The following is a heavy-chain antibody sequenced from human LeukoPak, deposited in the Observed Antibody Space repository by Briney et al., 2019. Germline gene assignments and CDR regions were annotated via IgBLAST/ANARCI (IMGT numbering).Heavy chain of an antibody. CDR3: ARDASDGAAAGPFDY. D-gene: IGHD6-13*01. J-gene: IGHJ4*02. V-gene: IGHV4-4*07. CDR2: IYTSGST. CDR1: GGSISSYY. Sequence: KPSETLSLTCTVSGGSISSYYWRWIRQPAGKGLEWIGRIYTSGSTNYNPSLKSRVTMSVDTSKNQFSLKLSSVTAADTAVYYCARDASDGAAAGPFDYWGQGTLVTVSS.